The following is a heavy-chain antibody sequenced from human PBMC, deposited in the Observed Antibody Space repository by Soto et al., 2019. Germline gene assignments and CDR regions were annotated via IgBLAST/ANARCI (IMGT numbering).Heavy chain of an antibody. CDR3: ARIIVATIVFDY. D-gene: IGHD5-12*01. CDR2: IYYSGST. Sequence: PSETLSLTCTVSGGSISHDYWGWIRQPPGKGLEWIGSIYYSGSTYYNPSLKSRVTISVDTSKNQFSLKLSSVTAADTAVYYCARIIVATIVFDYWGQGTLVTVSS. J-gene: IGHJ4*02. CDR1: GGSISHDY. V-gene: IGHV4-39*01.